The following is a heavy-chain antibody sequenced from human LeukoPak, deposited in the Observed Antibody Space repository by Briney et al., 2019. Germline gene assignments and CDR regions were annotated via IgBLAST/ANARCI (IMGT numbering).Heavy chain of an antibody. CDR1: GFTFSSYS. CDR3: ARDVAWGYDILTGYYHYYGMDV. CDR2: ISSSSSYI. D-gene: IGHD3-9*01. Sequence: PGGSLRLSCAASGFTFSSYSMNWVRQAPGKGLEWVSSISSSSSYIYYADSVKGRFTISRDNAKNSLYLQMNSLRAEDTAVYYCARDVAWGYDILTGYYHYYGMDVWGQGTTVTVSS. J-gene: IGHJ6*02. V-gene: IGHV3-21*01.